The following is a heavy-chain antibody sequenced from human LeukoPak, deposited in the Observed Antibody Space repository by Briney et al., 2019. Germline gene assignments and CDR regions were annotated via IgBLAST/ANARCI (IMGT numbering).Heavy chain of an antibody. CDR1: GGSFSGYY. CDR2: INHSRST. Sequence: AETLSLTCAVYGGSFSGYYWRWVRQPPGKGLEWIGEINHSRSTKHNPSLKSRVTISVDTSKNQFSLRMSSVTAADSAVYDGGRSYHDDAWAGFDMWGQGTVVTISS. J-gene: IGHJ3*02. V-gene: IGHV4-34*01. CDR3: GRSYHDDAWAGFDM. D-gene: IGHD3-16*01.